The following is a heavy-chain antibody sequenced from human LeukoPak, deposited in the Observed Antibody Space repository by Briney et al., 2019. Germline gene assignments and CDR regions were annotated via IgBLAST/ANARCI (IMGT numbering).Heavy chain of an antibody. J-gene: IGHJ4*02. Sequence: GVSLRLSCAASGFNFRDSAMHWVRQPPGKGLEGVAVTSYDGTNKYYADSVKGRFTISRDNSKNTLYLQMNSLTLEDTAVYYCAADYGDYLSPSDWGQGTLVTVS. V-gene: IGHV3-30*04. CDR3: AADYGDYLSPSD. D-gene: IGHD4-17*01. CDR2: TSYDGTNK. CDR1: GFNFRDSA.